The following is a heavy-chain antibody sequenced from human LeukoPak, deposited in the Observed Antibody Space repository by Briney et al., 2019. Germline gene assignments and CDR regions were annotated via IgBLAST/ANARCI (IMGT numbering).Heavy chain of an antibody. CDR3: ARGGGSYSGNNFDS. D-gene: IGHD1-26*01. CDR1: GGSISSGGYS. V-gene: IGHV4-30-2*01. J-gene: IGHJ4*02. CDR2: IYHSGST. Sequence: SETLSLTCAVSGGSISSGGYSWSWIRQPPGKGLEWIGYIYHSGSTYYNPSLKSRVTISVDRSKNQFSLKLNSVTAADTAVYFCARGGGSYSGNNFDSWGQGTLVTVSS.